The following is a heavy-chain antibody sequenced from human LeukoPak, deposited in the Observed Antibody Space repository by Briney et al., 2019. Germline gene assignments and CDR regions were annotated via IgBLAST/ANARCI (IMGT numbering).Heavy chain of an antibody. Sequence: ASVKVSCKASGYTFTSYDINWVRQATGQGLEWMGWMNPNSGNTGYAQKFQGRVTMTRNTSISTAYMELSSLRSEDTAVYYCARSSSRVYYYYYGMDVWGQGTTVTVSS. CDR3: ARSSSRVYYYYYGMDV. CDR2: MNPNSGNT. V-gene: IGHV1-8*01. J-gene: IGHJ6*02. CDR1: GYTFTSYD. D-gene: IGHD6-13*01.